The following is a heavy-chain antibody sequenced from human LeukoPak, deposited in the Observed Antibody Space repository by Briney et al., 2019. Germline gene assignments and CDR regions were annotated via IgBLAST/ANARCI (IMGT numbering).Heavy chain of an antibody. CDR1: GFTFSSYG. V-gene: IGHV3-23*01. CDR2: ISGSGGST. D-gene: IGHD3-22*01. CDR3: AKDLYYYDSSGSDY. J-gene: IGHJ4*02. Sequence: GGSLRLSCAASGFTFSSYGMSWVRQAPGKGLEWVSAISGSGGSTYYADSVKGRFTISRGNSKNTLYLQMNSLRAEDTAVYYCAKDLYYYDSSGSDYWGQGTLVTVSS.